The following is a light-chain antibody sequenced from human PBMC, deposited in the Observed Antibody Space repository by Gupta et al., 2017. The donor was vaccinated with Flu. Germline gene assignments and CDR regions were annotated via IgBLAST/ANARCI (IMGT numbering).Light chain of an antibody. CDR2: LNSDGSH. V-gene: IGLV4-69*01. Sequence: QLVLTQSPSASASLGASVKLTCTLSSGHSIYAIAWHQQQPEKGPRYLMKLNSDGSHSKGDGIPDRFSGSSSGAERYLTISSLQSEDEVDYYCQTWGTGIRVFGGGTKLTVL. J-gene: IGLJ3*02. CDR1: SGHSIYA. CDR3: QTWGTGIRV.